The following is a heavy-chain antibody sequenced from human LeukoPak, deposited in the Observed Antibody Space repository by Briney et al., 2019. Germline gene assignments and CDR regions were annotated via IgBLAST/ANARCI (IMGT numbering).Heavy chain of an antibody. V-gene: IGHV4-59*11. D-gene: IGHD3-16*01. Sequence: TETLSLTCSVSGGSISGHYWTWIRQPPGKGLEWIGQIHYSGRPDYNPSLKSRVTISVDTSKNQLSLKVTSVTGADTAVYYCARVGVDYDMDVWGQGTTVTVSS. J-gene: IGHJ6*02. CDR2: IHYSGRP. CDR3: ARVGVDYDMDV. CDR1: GGSISGHY.